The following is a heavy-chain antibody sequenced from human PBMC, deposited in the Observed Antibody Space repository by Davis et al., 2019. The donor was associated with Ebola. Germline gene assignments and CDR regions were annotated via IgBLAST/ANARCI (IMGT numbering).Heavy chain of an antibody. Sequence: AGSLTLSCAASGFTFSGSAMHWVRQASGKGLEWVGRIRSKANSYATAYTASVKARFTISRDDSKNTAYLQMNSLKTEDTAVYYCARGPTVTTHWYFDLWGRGTLVTVSS. CDR1: GFTFSGSA. D-gene: IGHD4-17*01. V-gene: IGHV3-73*01. CDR2: IRSKANSYAT. CDR3: ARGPTVTTHWYFDL. J-gene: IGHJ2*01.